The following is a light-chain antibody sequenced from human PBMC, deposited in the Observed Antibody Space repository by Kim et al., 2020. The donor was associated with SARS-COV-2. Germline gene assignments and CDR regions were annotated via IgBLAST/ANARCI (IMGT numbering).Light chain of an antibody. CDR1: QSISSW. Sequence: GDRVTITCRPSQSISSWLAWYQQRPEKAPKLLIYDASSLESGVPSRSSGRGSGTEFTLTISSLQPDDFATYYCQQYNSYSLTFGQGTKVDIK. CDR2: DAS. V-gene: IGKV1-5*01. J-gene: IGKJ1*01. CDR3: QQYNSYSLT.